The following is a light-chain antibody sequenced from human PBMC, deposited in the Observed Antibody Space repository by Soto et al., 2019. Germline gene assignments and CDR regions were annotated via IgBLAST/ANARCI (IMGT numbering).Light chain of an antibody. CDR2: DVS. V-gene: IGLV2-11*01. Sequence: QSALTQPRSVSGSPGQSVTISCTGTSRDVGGYNYVSWYQQHPGKAPKLMISDVSKRPSGVPDRFSGSKSGNTASLTISGLQAEDEADYYCCSYAGNYYVFGTGTKLTVL. J-gene: IGLJ1*01. CDR3: CSYAGNYYV. CDR1: SRDVGGYNY.